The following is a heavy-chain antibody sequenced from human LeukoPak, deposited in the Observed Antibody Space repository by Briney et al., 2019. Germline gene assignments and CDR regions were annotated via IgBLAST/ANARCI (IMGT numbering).Heavy chain of an antibody. Sequence: GGSLRLSCAASGFTFDDYGMSWVRQAPGKGLEWVSGINCSGGSTGYADAVKGRFTISRDNVKNSLYLQMNSLRVEDAALYYCAPKGDYSDRLTNAPSWGRGTLVTVSS. CDR1: GFTFDDYG. CDR2: INCSGGST. V-gene: IGHV3-20*04. CDR3: APKGDYSDRLTNAPS. J-gene: IGHJ5*02. D-gene: IGHD3-22*01.